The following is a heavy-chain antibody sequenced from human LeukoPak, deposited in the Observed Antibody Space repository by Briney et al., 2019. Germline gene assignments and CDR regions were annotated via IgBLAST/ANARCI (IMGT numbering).Heavy chain of an antibody. Sequence: GGSLRLSCAASGFTFSSYAMSWVSQAPGKGLEWVSAISGSGGSTYYADSVKGRFTISRDNSKNTLYLQMNSLRAEDTAVYYCAKWLGGWNYYYGMDVWGQGTTVTVSS. CDR1: GFTFSSYA. CDR2: ISGSGGST. V-gene: IGHV3-23*01. D-gene: IGHD3-10*01. CDR3: AKWLGGWNYYYGMDV. J-gene: IGHJ6*02.